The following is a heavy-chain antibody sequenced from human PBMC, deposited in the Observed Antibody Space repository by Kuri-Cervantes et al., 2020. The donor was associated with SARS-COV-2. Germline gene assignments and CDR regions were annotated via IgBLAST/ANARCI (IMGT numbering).Heavy chain of an antibody. D-gene: IGHD1-26*01. CDR2: IYYSGST. CDR3: ARGAWELLYPLSDAFDL. J-gene: IGHJ3*01. Sequence: SEILSPTCTVPGGSVSSVSYYWSWIRQPPGKGLEWIGYIYYSGSTNYNPSLKSRVTISVDTSKNQFSLKLSSVTAADTAVYYCARGAWELLYPLSDAFDLWGQGTVVTVSS. CDR1: GGSVSSVSYY. V-gene: IGHV4-61*01.